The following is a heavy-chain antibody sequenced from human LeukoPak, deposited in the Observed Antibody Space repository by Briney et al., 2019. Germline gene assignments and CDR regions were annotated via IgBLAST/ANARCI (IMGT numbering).Heavy chain of an antibody. Sequence: SETLSLTCTVSGGSISSSSYYWGWIRQPPGKGLEGIGSIYYSGSTYYNPSLKNRVTISVDTSKNQFALKLSSVTAADTAVYYCASSLISGGLFDYWGQGTLVTVSS. J-gene: IGHJ4*02. D-gene: IGHD1-26*01. CDR1: GGSISSSSYY. V-gene: IGHV4-39*06. CDR3: ASSLISGGLFDY. CDR2: IYYSGST.